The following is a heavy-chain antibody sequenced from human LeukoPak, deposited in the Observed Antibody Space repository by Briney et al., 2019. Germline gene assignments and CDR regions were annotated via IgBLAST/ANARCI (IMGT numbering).Heavy chain of an antibody. CDR3: AKDSKAYSSSWSDY. CDR2: IQYDGSYK. Sequence: GGTLRLSCAASGFTFSSYGMHWVRQAPGKGLEWVAFIQYDGSYKEYGDSVKGRFTISRDNSKNTLYLQMNSLRTEDTAVYYCAKDSKAYSSSWSDYWGQGTLVTVSS. V-gene: IGHV3-30*02. CDR1: GFTFSSYG. D-gene: IGHD6-13*01. J-gene: IGHJ4*02.